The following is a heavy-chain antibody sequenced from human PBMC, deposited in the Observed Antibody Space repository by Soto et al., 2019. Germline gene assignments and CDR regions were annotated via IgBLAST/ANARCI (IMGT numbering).Heavy chain of an antibody. J-gene: IGHJ4*02. Sequence: GGSLRLSCAASGSTFSSYWMHWVRQAPGKGLVWVSRINSDGSSTSYADSVKGRFTISRDNAKNTLYLQMNSLRAEDTAVYYCAREGSGYDFDYWGQGTLVTVYS. CDR3: AREGSGYDFDY. CDR1: GSTFSSYW. V-gene: IGHV3-74*01. D-gene: IGHD5-12*01. CDR2: INSDGSST.